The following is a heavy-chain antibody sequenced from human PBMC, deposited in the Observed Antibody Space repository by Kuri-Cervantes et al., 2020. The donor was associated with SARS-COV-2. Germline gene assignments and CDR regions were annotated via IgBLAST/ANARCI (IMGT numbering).Heavy chain of an antibody. Sequence: GGSLRLSCAASGFTFSSYAMSWVRQAPGKGLEWVSAISGSGGSTYYADSMKGRFTISRDNSKNTLYLQMNSLRAEDTAVYYCAREVRTVGYYYYMDVWGKGTTVTVSS. J-gene: IGHJ6*03. D-gene: IGHD4-23*01. V-gene: IGHV3-23*01. CDR1: GFTFSSYA. CDR2: ISGSGGST. CDR3: AREVRTVGYYYYMDV.